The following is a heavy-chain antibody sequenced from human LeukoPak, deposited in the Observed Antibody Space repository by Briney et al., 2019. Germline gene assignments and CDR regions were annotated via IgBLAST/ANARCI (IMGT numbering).Heavy chain of an antibody. CDR1: GFTFDDYA. D-gene: IGHD3-10*01. CDR3: AKDTYYYGSGSYPPNYYYYGMDV. V-gene: IGHV3-9*01. J-gene: IGHJ6*02. Sequence: PGGSLRLPCAASGFTFDDYAMHWVRQAPGKGLEWVSGISWNSGSIGYADSVKGRFTISRDNAKNSLYLQMNSLRAEDTALYYCAKDTYYYGSGSYPPNYYYYGMDVWGQGTTVTVSS. CDR2: ISWNSGSI.